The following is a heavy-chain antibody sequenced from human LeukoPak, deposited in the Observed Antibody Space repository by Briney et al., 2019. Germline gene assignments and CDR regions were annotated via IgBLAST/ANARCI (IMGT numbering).Heavy chain of an antibody. CDR3: ARGFYYDFWSGYYVY. Sequence: ASVKVSCKASGGTFSSYAINWVRQAPGQGLEWMGGIIPIFGTANYAQKFQGRVTITTDESTSTAYMELSSLRSEDTAVYYCARGFYYDFWSGYYVYWGQGTLVTVSS. CDR1: GGTFSSYA. D-gene: IGHD3-3*01. V-gene: IGHV1-69*05. J-gene: IGHJ4*02. CDR2: IIPIFGTA.